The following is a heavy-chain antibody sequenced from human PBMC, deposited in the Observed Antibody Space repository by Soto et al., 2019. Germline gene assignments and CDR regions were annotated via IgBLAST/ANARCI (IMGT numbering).Heavy chain of an antibody. CDR3: ARYREWLTVRLDP. J-gene: IGHJ5*02. CDR2: IIPILGIA. V-gene: IGHV1-69*02. CDR1: GGTFSSYT. D-gene: IGHD6-19*01. Sequence: ASVKVSCKASGGTFSSYTISWVRQAPGQGLEWMGRIIPILGIANYAQKFQGRVTITADTSTSTAYMELSSLRSDDTAAYYCARYREWLTVRLDPWGQGTLVTVSS.